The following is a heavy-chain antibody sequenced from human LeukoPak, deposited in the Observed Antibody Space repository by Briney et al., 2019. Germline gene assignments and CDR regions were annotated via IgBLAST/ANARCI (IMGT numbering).Heavy chain of an antibody. Sequence: GGSLRLSCAASGFTFSSNYMSWVRQAPGKGLEWVSVIYSGGSTYYADSVKGRFTISRDNSKNTLYLQMNSLRAEDTAVYYCARDRSGYCSSTSCYGPYYYGMDVWGQGTTVTVSS. CDR2: IYSGGST. V-gene: IGHV3-53*01. CDR1: GFTFSSNY. J-gene: IGHJ6*02. CDR3: ARDRSGYCSSTSCYGPYYYGMDV. D-gene: IGHD2-2*01.